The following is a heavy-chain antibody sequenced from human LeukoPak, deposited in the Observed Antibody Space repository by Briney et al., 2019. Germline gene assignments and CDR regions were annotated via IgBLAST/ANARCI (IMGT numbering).Heavy chain of an antibody. J-gene: IGHJ3*02. Sequence: PGGSLRLSCAASEFTFSSYVMNWVRQAPGKGLEWVSAISGSGSSTYYADSVKGRFTISRDNSKNTLYLQMNSLRAEDTAVYYCARGGGVFNIWGQGTMVTVSS. CDR1: EFTFSSYV. V-gene: IGHV3-23*01. CDR3: ARGGGVFNI. D-gene: IGHD2-8*01. CDR2: ISGSGSST.